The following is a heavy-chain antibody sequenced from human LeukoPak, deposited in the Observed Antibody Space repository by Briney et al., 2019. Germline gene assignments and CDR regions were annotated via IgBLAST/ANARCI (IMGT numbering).Heavy chain of an antibody. CDR2: ISSSSSTI. J-gene: IGHJ6*02. Sequence: GGSLRLSCAASGFTFSSYSMNWVRQAPGKGLEWVSYISSSSSTIYYADSVKGRFTISRDNAKNSLYLQMNSLKTEDTAVYYCTTDLLWFGESPYYGMDVWGQGTTVTVSS. CDR1: GFTFSSYS. V-gene: IGHV3-48*01. D-gene: IGHD3-10*01. CDR3: TTDLLWFGESPYYGMDV.